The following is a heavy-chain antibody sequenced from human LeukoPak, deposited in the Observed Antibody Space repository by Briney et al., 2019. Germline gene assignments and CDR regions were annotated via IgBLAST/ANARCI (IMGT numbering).Heavy chain of an antibody. CDR2: INPDTGVT. V-gene: IGHV1-2*02. D-gene: IGHD6-19*01. CDR1: GYSFTGYY. Sequence: GASVKVSCKASGYSFTGYYIHRVRQAAGQRLERMGWINPDTGVTKVAQKFQGRVTMTRDTSISTAYMELIRLRPDDTAMYYCAKDSGQWLVRHDAFYLWGRGTMVTVSS. CDR3: AKDSGQWLVRHDAFYL. J-gene: IGHJ3*01.